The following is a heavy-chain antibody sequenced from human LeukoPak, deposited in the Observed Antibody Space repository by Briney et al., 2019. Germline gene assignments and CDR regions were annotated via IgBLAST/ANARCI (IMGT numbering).Heavy chain of an antibody. Sequence: ASVKVSCKASGYTFTSYYMHWVRQAPGRGLEWMGIINPSGGSTSYAQKFQGRVTMTRDTSTSTVYMELSSLRSEDTAVYYCARDMDGDYVGGWFDPWGQGTLVTVSS. CDR2: INPSGGST. J-gene: IGHJ5*02. D-gene: IGHD4-17*01. V-gene: IGHV1-46*01. CDR1: GYTFTSYY. CDR3: ARDMDGDYVGGWFDP.